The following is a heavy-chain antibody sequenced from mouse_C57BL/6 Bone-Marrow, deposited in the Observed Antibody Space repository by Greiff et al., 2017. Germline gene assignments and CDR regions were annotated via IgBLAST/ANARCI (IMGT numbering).Heavy chain of an antibody. D-gene: IGHD2-12*01. V-gene: IGHV1-76*01. CDR2: IYPGSGNT. CDR1: GYTFTDYY. CDR3: AIDRTWFAY. Sequence: VQLQQSGAELVRPGASVKLSCKASGYTFTDYYINWVKQRPGQGLEWIARIYPGSGNTYYNEKFKGKATLTAEKSSSTAYMQLSSLTSEDSAVYFCAIDRTWFAYWGQGTLVTVSA. J-gene: IGHJ3*01.